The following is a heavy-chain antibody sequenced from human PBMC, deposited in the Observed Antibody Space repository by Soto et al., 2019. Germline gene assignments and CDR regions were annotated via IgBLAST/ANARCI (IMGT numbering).Heavy chain of an antibody. CDR3: VKDGSSGWPYLYDMDV. CDR2: ISYDGSNK. V-gene: IGHV3-30*18. D-gene: IGHD6-19*01. J-gene: IGHJ6*01. CDR1: GFTFSSYA. Sequence: GGALTVSCAASGFTFSSYAMHWVRQAPGKGLEWVAVISYDGSNKYYADSVKGRFTISRDNSKNTLYLQMSSLRAEDTAVYYCVKDGSSGWPYLYDMDVWGQGTPVTVSS.